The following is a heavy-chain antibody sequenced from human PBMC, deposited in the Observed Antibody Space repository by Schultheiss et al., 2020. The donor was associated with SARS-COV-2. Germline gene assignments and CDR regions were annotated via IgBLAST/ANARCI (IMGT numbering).Heavy chain of an antibody. V-gene: IGHV4-39*07. J-gene: IGHJ6*02. Sequence: SETLSLTCTVSGGSISSGGYYWSWIRQPPGKGLEWIGEINHSGSTNYNPSLKSRVTISVDTSKNQFSLKLSSVTAADTAVYYCARDWATVTNRPGSYYYGMDVWGQGTTVTVSS. CDR3: ARDWATVTNRPGSYYYGMDV. D-gene: IGHD4-17*01. CDR2: INHSGST. CDR1: GGSISSGGYY.